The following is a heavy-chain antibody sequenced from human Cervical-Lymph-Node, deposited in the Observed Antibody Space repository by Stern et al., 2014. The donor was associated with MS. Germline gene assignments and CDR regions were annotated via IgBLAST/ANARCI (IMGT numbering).Heavy chain of an antibody. V-gene: IGHV4-30-2*01. CDR2: IDQSGST. Sequence: VQLVESGSGLVKPSQTLSLTCAVSGGSISGGDYAWTWIRQPPGKGLEWIGYIDQSGSTYNNPSLKSRVTLSIDRSKTQFSLKLRSVTAADTAMYYCARIFGGNFDNWGQGTLVTVSS. CDR1: GGSISGGDYA. J-gene: IGHJ4*02. CDR3: ARIFGGNFDN. D-gene: IGHD4-23*01.